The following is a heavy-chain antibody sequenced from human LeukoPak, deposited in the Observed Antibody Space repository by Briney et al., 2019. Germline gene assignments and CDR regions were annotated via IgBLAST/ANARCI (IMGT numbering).Heavy chain of an antibody. D-gene: IGHD4-17*01. CDR2: ISSDSSYI. CDR1: GFNFNTYT. CDR3: VRGSYGAYDY. V-gene: IGHV3-21*01. J-gene: IGHJ4*02. Sequence: AGGSLRLSCAASGFNFNTYTMNWVRQAPGKGLEWVSSISSDSSYIYYADAVHGRFTVSRDNAKYSLYLQMNSLRAEDTAVYYCVRGSYGAYDYWGQGSLVTVSS.